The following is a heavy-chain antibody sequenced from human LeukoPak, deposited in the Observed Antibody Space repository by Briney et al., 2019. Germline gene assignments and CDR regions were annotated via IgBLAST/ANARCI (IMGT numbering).Heavy chain of an antibody. J-gene: IGHJ6*04. CDR1: GFTFSSYS. V-gene: IGHV3-21*01. CDR2: ISSSSSYI. D-gene: IGHD3-10*01. CDR3: ARDRVPSGSYSYYYYGMDV. Sequence: PGGSLRLSCAASGFTFSSYSMNWFRQAPGKGLEWFSSISSSSSYIYYADSVKGRFTISRDNAKNSLYLQMNSLRAEDTAVYYCARDRVPSGSYSYYYYGMDVWGKGTTVTVSS.